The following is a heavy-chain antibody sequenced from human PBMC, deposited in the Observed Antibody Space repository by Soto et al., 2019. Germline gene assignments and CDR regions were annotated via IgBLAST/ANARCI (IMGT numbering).Heavy chain of an antibody. CDR2: IYYSGST. D-gene: IGHD3-3*01. CDR3: ARDRLQPGVNWFDP. J-gene: IGHJ5*02. V-gene: IGHV4-31*03. CDR1: GGSISSGGYY. Sequence: QVQLQESGPGLVKPSQTLSLTCTVSGGSISSGGYYWSWIRQHPGKGLEWIGYIYYSGSTYYNPSLTSRVTISVDTSKNQFSLKLSSVTAADTAVYYCARDRLQPGVNWFDPWGQGTLVTVSS.